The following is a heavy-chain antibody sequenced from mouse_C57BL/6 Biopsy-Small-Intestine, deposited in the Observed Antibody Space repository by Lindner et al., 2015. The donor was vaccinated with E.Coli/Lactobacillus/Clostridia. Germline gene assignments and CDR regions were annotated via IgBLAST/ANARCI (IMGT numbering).Heavy chain of an antibody. D-gene: IGHD2-3*01. V-gene: IGHV1-82*01. J-gene: IGHJ4*01. CDR1: GHAFSSSW. CDR2: IYPGDGDT. Sequence: VQLQESGPELVKPGASVKISCKASGHAFSSSWMNWVKQRPGKGPEWIGRIYPGDGDTNYNGKFKGKATLTADKSSSTAYMQLSSLTSEDSAVYFCARWDGPLFYAMNYWGQGTSVTVSS. CDR3: ARWDGPLFYAMNY.